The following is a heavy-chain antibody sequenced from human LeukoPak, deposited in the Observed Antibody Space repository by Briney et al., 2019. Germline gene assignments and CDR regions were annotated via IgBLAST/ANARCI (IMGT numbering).Heavy chain of an antibody. J-gene: IGHJ5*02. Sequence: PSETLSLTCAVYGGSFSGYSWSWIRQPPGKGLECIGEINHRGSTNYNPSLKSRVTISVDTSKNQFSLKLSSVTAADTAVYYCARSWWRRFDPWGQGTLVTVSS. CDR3: ARSWWRRFDP. CDR2: INHRGST. V-gene: IGHV4-34*01. CDR1: GGSFSGYS. D-gene: IGHD2-15*01.